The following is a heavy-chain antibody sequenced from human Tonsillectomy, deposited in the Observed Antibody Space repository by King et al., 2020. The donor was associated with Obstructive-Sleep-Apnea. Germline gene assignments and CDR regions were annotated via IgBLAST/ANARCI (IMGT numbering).Heavy chain of an antibody. CDR2: ISSSSSYT. V-gene: IGHV3-11*06. CDR1: GFTFSDYY. Sequence: VQLVESGGGLVKPGGSLRLSCAASGFTFSDYYMSWIRQAPGKGLEWVSYISSSSSYTNYADSVKGRFTISRDNAKNSLYLQMNSLRAEDTAVYYCARDQGYDVHRLTGEGMDVWGQGTTVTVSS. CDR3: ARDQGYDVHRLTGEGMDV. D-gene: IGHD1-20*01. J-gene: IGHJ6*02.